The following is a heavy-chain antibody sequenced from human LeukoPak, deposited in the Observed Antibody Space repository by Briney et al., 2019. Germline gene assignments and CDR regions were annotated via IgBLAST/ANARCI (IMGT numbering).Heavy chain of an antibody. Sequence: PSETLSLTCTVSGGSISTCYWSWIRQPPGKGLEWIGYIYYSGSTNYNPSLKSRVTISVDTSKNQFSLKLSSVTAADTAVYYCAREGNYDSSGYYDYWGQGTLVTVSS. D-gene: IGHD3-22*01. CDR3: AREGNYDSSGYYDY. J-gene: IGHJ4*02. CDR1: GGSISTCY. CDR2: IYYSGST. V-gene: IGHV4-59*01.